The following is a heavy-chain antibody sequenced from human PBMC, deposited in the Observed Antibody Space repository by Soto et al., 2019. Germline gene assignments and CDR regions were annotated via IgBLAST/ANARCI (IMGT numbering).Heavy chain of an antibody. CDR1: GYTLTELS. V-gene: IGHV1-24*01. CDR2: FDPEDGET. D-gene: IGHD5-12*01. J-gene: IGHJ4*02. Sequence: ASVKVSCKVSGYTLTELSMHWVRQAPGKGLEWMGGFDPEDGETIYAQKFQGRVTMTEDTSTDTAYMELSSLRSEDTAVYYCATGPLVATGDWYYFDYWGQGTLVTVSS. CDR3: ATGPLVATGDWYYFDY.